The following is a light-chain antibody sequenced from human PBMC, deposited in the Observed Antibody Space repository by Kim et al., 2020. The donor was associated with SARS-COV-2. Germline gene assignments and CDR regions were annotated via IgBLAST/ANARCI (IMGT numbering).Light chain of an antibody. CDR2: GAS. V-gene: IGKV3-11*01. CDR3: QQRAS. Sequence: VTLSLSPGERATLSCRASQSVIRNLAWYQQKPGRAPRLLIYGASSRATGIPARFSGTGSGTDFTLTISSLEPEDFAVYYCQQRASFGQGTRLEIK. CDR1: QSVIRN. J-gene: IGKJ5*01.